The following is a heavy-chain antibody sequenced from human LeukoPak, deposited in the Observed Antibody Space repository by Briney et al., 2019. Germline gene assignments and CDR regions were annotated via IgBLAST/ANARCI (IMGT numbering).Heavy chain of an antibody. D-gene: IGHD3-22*01. Sequence: GGSLRLSCAASGFTFSIYTMNWVRQAPGKGLEWVSAITGSGGSTHYADSVKGRFTISRDNSKNTLYLQMNSLRAEDTAVYYCASPGPHNYYDSSGLSFNYFDYWGQGTLVTVSS. CDR1: GFTFSIYT. CDR2: ITGSGGST. J-gene: IGHJ4*02. V-gene: IGHV3-23*01. CDR3: ASPGPHNYYDSSGLSFNYFDY.